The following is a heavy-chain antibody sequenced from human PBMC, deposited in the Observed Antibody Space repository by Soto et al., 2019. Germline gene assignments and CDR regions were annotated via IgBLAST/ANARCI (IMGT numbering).Heavy chain of an antibody. V-gene: IGHV1-2*02. CDR1: GYTFTDQC. J-gene: IGHJ4*02. D-gene: IGHD3-16*01. CDR2: INPNSGAT. CDR3: ASEGAVRRLAY. Sequence: QVQLVQSGDEMKNPGASVKVSCKASGYTFTDQCLHWVRQAPGQGLEWMGCINPNSGATKYPQKFQGRLTMTRDTSISTAYMEMSRLRSDDTAVYYCASEGAVRRLAYWGQATLVTVSS.